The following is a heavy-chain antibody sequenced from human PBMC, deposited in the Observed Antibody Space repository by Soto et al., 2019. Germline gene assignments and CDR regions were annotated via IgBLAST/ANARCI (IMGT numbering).Heavy chain of an antibody. CDR2: INSDGSST. V-gene: IGHV3-74*01. CDR1: GFTFRTYW. D-gene: IGHD3-10*01. Sequence: EVQLVESGGGLVQPGGSLRLSCAASGFTFRTYWMHWVRQAPGKGLVWVSSINSDGSSTTYADSVKGRFTISRDNAKNTLYLQMTSLRAEDTAVYYCARGIYYYGSGVMDVWGQGTTVTVSS. CDR3: ARGIYYYGSGVMDV. J-gene: IGHJ6*02.